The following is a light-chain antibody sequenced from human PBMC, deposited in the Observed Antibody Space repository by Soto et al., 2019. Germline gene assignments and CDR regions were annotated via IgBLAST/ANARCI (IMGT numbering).Light chain of an antibody. Sequence: QPVLTQSSSASASLGSSVKLTCTLSSGHSSYIIAWHQQQPGKAPRYLMKLEGSGSYNKGSGVPDRFSGSSSGAERYLTISNLQFEEEDDYYGETWDSNTWVFGGGTKLTVL. CDR3: ETWDSNTWV. CDR2: LEGSGSY. CDR1: SGHSSYI. V-gene: IGLV4-60*02. J-gene: IGLJ3*02.